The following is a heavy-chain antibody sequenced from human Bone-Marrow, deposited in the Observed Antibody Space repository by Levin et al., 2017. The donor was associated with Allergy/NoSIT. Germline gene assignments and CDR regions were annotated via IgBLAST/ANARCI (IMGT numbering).Heavy chain of an antibody. CDR3: ARGAARYCGDDCPGSSWFDP. V-gene: IGHV4-61*01. D-gene: IGHD2-21*02. CDR2: VYTSGDS. CDR1: GASVSGGSYY. J-gene: IGHJ5*02. Sequence: PSETLSLTCAVSGASVSGGSYYYTWIRQTPAKGLEYIGYVYTSGDSDYNPSLKNRVSVSLDTSKDQFSLHLYSVTAADTAVYYCARGAARYCGDDCPGSSWFDPWGQGILVTVSS.